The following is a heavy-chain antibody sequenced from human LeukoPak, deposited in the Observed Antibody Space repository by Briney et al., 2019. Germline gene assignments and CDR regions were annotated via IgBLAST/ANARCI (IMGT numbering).Heavy chain of an antibody. V-gene: IGHV1-2*02. D-gene: IGHD5/OR15-5a*01. J-gene: IGHJ4*02. Sequence: ASVKVSCKASGYTFTGYYIHWVRQAPGQGLEWMGWVNPNSDDTNLAQKFQGRVIMTRDTSINTAYMQLNRLTSDDTAVYYCARFDQVSETAGGYWGQGTLVTVSS. CDR3: ARFDQVSETAGGY. CDR2: VNPNSDDT. CDR1: GYTFTGYY.